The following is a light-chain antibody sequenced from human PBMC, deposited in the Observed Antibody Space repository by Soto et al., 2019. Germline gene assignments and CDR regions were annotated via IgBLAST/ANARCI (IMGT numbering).Light chain of an antibody. CDR1: QSFSSSY. CDR3: QQYDSSPLT. Sequence: EIVLTQSPGTLSLSPGERATLSCRASQSFSSSYLAWYQQKPGQAPRLLIYGASSMATGIPDRFSGSGSGTDFTLTISRLEPEDVAVYYCQQYDSSPLTFGQGTKVEIK. V-gene: IGKV3-20*01. CDR2: GAS. J-gene: IGKJ1*01.